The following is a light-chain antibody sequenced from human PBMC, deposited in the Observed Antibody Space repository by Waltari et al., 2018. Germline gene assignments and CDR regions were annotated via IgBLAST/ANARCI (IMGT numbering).Light chain of an antibody. CDR1: SGSVSSTSY. CDR3: LLYRASGVCG. V-gene: IGLV8-61*02. CDR2: KGI. Sequence: QTVVTQEPSSSVSPGGTVTLTCALSSGSVSSTSYTTWYQQTPGQPPRTLVYKGISRSSWFPYLFSGSILGNTASLTLTGAKADVQSAYFCLLYRASGVCGFGGGTELTFL. J-gene: IGLJ3*02.